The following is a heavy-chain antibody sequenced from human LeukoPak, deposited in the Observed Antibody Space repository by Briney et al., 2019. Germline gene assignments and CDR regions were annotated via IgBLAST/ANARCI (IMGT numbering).Heavy chain of an antibody. CDR2: FDPEDGET. J-gene: IGHJ4*02. CDR3: ATAPIGAVAGTFCDY. Sequence: ASVKVSCKVSGYTHTELSMHWVRQAPGKGLEGMGGFDPEDGETIYAQKFQGRVTMTEDTSTDTAYMELSSLRSEDTAVYYCATAPIGAVAGTFCDYWGQGTLVTVSS. D-gene: IGHD6-19*01. V-gene: IGHV1-24*01. CDR1: GYTHTELS.